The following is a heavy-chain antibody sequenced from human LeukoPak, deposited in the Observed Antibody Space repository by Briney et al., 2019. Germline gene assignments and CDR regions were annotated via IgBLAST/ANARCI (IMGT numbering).Heavy chain of an antibody. J-gene: IGHJ4*02. CDR2: ISVDGRDK. CDR1: GFTFYNYW. V-gene: IGHV3-30*03. D-gene: IGHD2-15*01. CDR3: ARDVEGSAKYYFDY. Sequence: PGGSLRLSCAASGFTFYNYWMHWVRRAPGKGLEWVAVISVDGRDKHHVDSVKGRFTISRDNSKSTLYLQMNSLRGDDTAVYFCARDVEGSAKYYFDYWGQGTLVTVSS.